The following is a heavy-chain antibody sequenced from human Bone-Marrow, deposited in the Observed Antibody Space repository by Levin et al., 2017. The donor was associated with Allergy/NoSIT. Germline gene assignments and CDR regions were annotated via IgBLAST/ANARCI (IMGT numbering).Heavy chain of an antibody. CDR2: IYPSGTS. CDR1: AYSISNGFY. V-gene: IGHV4-38-2*01. D-gene: IGHD6-6*01. J-gene: IGHJ5*02. Sequence: SQTLSLTCAVSAYSISNGFYWGWIRQPPGKGLEWIGTIYPSGTSFYSPPLKSRVTISLDTSKNQFSLKVWSVTAADTAVYYCARISLGSSSAVRFDPWGQGTLVTVSS. CDR3: ARISLGSSSAVRFDP.